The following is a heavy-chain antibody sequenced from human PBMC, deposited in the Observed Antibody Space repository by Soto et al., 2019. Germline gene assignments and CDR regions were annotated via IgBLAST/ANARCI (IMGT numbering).Heavy chain of an antibody. CDR2: IWYDGSNK. CDR1: GFTFSSYG. Sequence: GGSLRLSCAASGFTFSSYGMHWVRQAPGKGLEWVAVIWYDGSNKYYADSVKGRFTISRDNSKNTLYLQMNSLRAEDTAVYYCARDPARGYDFWILPGHYYYGMDVWGQGTTVTVSS. V-gene: IGHV3-33*01. CDR3: ARDPARGYDFWILPGHYYYGMDV. D-gene: IGHD3-3*01. J-gene: IGHJ6*02.